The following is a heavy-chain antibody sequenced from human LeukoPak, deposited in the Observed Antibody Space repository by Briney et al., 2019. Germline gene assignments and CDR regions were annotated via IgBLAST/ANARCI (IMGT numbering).Heavy chain of an antibody. J-gene: IGHJ4*02. Sequence: GGSLRLSCAASGFTFSSYSMNWVRQAPGKGLEWVSSISSSSSYIYYADSVKGRFTISRDNAKNSLYLQMNSLRAEDTAVYYCARIMTTVTTVEYWGQGSLVTVSS. CDR2: ISSSSSYI. D-gene: IGHD4-17*01. CDR1: GFTFSSYS. CDR3: ARIMTTVTTVEY. V-gene: IGHV3-21*01.